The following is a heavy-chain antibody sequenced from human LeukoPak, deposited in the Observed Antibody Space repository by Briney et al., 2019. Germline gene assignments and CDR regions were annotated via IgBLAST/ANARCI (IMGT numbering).Heavy chain of an antibody. V-gene: IGHV3-7*01. J-gene: IGHJ6*03. Sequence: PGGSLRLSCAASGFTFSSYWMSWVRQAPGKGLEWVANIKQDGSEKYYVDSVKGRFTISRDNAKNSLYLQMNSLRAEDTAVYYCARVGKHKPDYYDSSGYYGNYYMDVWGKGTTVTVSS. CDR2: IKQDGSEK. CDR3: ARVGKHKPDYYDSSGYYGNYYMDV. D-gene: IGHD3-22*01. CDR1: GFTFSSYW.